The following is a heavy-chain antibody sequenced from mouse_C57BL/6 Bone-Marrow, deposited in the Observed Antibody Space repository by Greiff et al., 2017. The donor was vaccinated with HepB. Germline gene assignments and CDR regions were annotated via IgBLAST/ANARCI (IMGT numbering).Heavy chain of an antibody. CDR3: ARGLITTVVYFDY. CDR1: GFNIKDYY. V-gene: IGHV14-2*01. Sequence: VQLQQSGAELVKPGASVKLSCTASGFNIKDYYMHWVKQRTEQGLEWIGRIDPEDGETKYAPKFQGKATIAADTSSNTAYLQRSSLTSEDTAVYYCARGLITTVVYFDYWGQGTTLTVSS. D-gene: IGHD1-1*01. CDR2: IDPEDGET. J-gene: IGHJ2*01.